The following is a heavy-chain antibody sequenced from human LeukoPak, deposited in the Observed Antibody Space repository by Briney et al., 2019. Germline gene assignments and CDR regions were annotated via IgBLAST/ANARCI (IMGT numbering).Heavy chain of an antibody. D-gene: IGHD6-19*01. CDR3: ARDKAVAGALGY. V-gene: IGHV1-18*01. CDR2: ISAYNGNT. J-gene: IGHJ4*02. Sequence: ASVKVSCKASGGTFSSYAISWVRQAPGQGLEWMGWISAYNGNTNYAQKLQGRVTMTTDTSTSTAYMELRSLRSDDTAVYYCARDKAVAGALGYWGQGTLVTVSS. CDR1: GGTFSSYA.